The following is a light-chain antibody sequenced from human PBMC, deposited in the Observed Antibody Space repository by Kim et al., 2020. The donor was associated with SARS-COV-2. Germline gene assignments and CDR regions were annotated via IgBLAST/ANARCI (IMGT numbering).Light chain of an antibody. CDR2: GAS. CDR3: QQYGNSPT. Sequence: SLSPGERATLSCRASQSISDNYLAWYQQKPGQAPRLLIFGASSRATGIPDRFSGSGSGTDFTLTISRLGPEDFALYYCQQYGNSPTFGQGTKLEIK. V-gene: IGKV3-20*01. J-gene: IGKJ2*01. CDR1: QSISDNY.